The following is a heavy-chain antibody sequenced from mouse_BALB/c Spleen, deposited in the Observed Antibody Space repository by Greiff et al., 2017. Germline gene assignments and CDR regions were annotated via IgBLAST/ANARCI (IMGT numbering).Heavy chain of an antibody. CDR2: ISYSGST. J-gene: IGHJ2*01. D-gene: IGHD1-1*01. CDR3: ARHYYGSTSWFYFDY. V-gene: IGHV3-2*02. CDR1: GYSITSDYA. Sequence: EVQLQESGPGLVKPSQSLSLTCTVTGYSITSDYAWNWIRQFPGNKLEWMGYISYSGSTSYNPSLKSRISITRDTSKNQFFLQLNSVTTEDTATYYCARHYYGSTSWFYFDYWGQGTTLTVSS.